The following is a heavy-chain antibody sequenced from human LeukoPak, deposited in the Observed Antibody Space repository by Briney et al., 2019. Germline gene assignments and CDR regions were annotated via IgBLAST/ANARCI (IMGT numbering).Heavy chain of an antibody. V-gene: IGHV3-30*02. D-gene: IGHD3-22*01. CDR3: AKDEKAYYYDSSGYEDY. CDR2: IQYDGSNE. J-gene: IGHJ4*02. CDR1: RFTFSSYG. Sequence: GGSLRLSCAASRFTFSSYGMHWVRQAPGKGLEWVAYIQYDGSNEQYADSVKGRFSISRDSSKNILYLQMNSLRAEDTAVYYCAKDEKAYYYDSSGYEDYWGQGTLVTVSS.